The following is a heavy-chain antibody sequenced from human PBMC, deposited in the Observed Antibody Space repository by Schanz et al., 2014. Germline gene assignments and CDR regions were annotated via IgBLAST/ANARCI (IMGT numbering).Heavy chain of an antibody. CDR1: GFTFNDYA. V-gene: IGHV3-30*04. J-gene: IGHJ3*02. Sequence: QVQLVESGGGLVQPGRSLKLSCAASGFTFNDYAMHWVRQAPGKGLEWVAVISYEGSKRYYPDSVQGRFTISRDNSKNTVYLQMNSLRAEDTAVYYCARDRWDWNNAFDIWGQGTMVTVSS. CDR2: ISYEGSKR. D-gene: IGHD1-1*01. CDR3: ARDRWDWNNAFDI.